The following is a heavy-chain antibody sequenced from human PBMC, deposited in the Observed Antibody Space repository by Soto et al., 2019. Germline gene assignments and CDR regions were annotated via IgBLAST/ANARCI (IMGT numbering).Heavy chain of an antibody. D-gene: IGHD3-10*01. CDR1: GYTFTSYA. Sequence: GASVKVSCKASGYTFTSYAMHWVRQAPGQRLEWMGWINAGNGNTKYSQKFQGRVTITRDTSASTAYMELSSLRSEDTAVYYCARILLWFADAFDIWGQGTMVTVSS. CDR2: INAGNGNT. J-gene: IGHJ3*02. V-gene: IGHV1-3*01. CDR3: ARILLWFADAFDI.